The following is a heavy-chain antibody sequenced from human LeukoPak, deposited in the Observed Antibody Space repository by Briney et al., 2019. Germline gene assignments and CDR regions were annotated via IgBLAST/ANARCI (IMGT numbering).Heavy chain of an antibody. Sequence: SETLSLTCTVSGDSISSSSSYWGWIRQPPGEGLEWIGSIYSGSTYYNTSLKSRVTISVDTSKNQFSLRLNSVTAADTAVYYCARGQLVRTFNFFDYWGQGTLVTVSS. CDR2: IYSGST. D-gene: IGHD6-13*01. J-gene: IGHJ4*02. CDR3: ARGQLVRTFNFFDY. CDR1: GDSISSSSSY. V-gene: IGHV4-39*01.